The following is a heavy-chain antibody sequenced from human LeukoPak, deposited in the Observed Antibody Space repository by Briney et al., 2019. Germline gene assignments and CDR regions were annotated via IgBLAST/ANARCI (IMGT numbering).Heavy chain of an antibody. D-gene: IGHD3-22*01. CDR2: ISAYNGNT. CDR1: GYTFTDYY. CDR3: ARDRGGRGYYDSSGYYRDAFDI. V-gene: IGHV1-18*04. J-gene: IGHJ3*02. Sequence: ASVKVSCKASGYTFTDYYIHWVRQAPGQGLEWMGWISAYNGNTNYAQKLQGRVTMTTDTSPSTAYMELRSLRSDDTAVYYCARDRGGRGYYDSSGYYRDAFDIWGQGTMVTVSS.